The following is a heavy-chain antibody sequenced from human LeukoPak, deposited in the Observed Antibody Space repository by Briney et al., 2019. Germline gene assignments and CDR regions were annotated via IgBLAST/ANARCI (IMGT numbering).Heavy chain of an antibody. V-gene: IGHV3-7*01. Sequence: GGSLRLSCAASGFTFTNFWMNWIRRAPGRGLEWVANIRPDGSEQFYVDSVKGRFTISRDNAKNSVYLQMNSLRADDTAVYYCAGRDSARNPWAYWGQGTLVTVSS. CDR2: IRPDGSEQ. CDR3: AGRDSARNPWAY. CDR1: GFTFTNFW. J-gene: IGHJ4*02. D-gene: IGHD4-11*01.